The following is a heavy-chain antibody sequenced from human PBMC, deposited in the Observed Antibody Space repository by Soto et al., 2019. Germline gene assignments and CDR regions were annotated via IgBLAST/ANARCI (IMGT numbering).Heavy chain of an antibody. V-gene: IGHV3-23*01. CDR3: AKDAVYNDGLWLAAN. J-gene: IGHJ4*02. D-gene: IGHD6-25*01. CDR2: MTGSGDDI. CDR1: GFTVRTYA. Sequence: EVQLLESGGGLVQPGGSLRLSCAASGFTVRTYATRWVRQSPGKGQEWVAGMTGSGDDIRYADSVKGRFTMSKDNSKNTLYLQLNILRVDDTARYYCAKDAVYNDGLWLAANWGQGTLVTGSS.